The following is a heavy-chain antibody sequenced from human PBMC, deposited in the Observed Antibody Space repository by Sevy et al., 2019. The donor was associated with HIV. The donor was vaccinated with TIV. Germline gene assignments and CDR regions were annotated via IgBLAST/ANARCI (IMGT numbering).Heavy chain of an antibody. Sequence: ASVKVSCKASGFTFTSSAMQWVRQARGQRLEWIGWIVVGSGNTNYAQKFQERVTITRDRSKSTAYMERGSLRSEDTAVYYCAAAYYYDSSGYGHWGQGTLVTVSS. CDR1: GFTFTSSA. V-gene: IGHV1-58*02. CDR2: IVVGSGNT. D-gene: IGHD3-22*01. J-gene: IGHJ4*02. CDR3: AAAYYYDSSGYGH.